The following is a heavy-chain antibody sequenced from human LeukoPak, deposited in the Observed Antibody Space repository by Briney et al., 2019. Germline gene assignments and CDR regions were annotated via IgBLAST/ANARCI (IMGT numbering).Heavy chain of an antibody. J-gene: IGHJ4*02. D-gene: IGHD3-10*01. CDR1: GYTFTGYY. CDR2: MNPNSGNT. CDR3: ARTTYYYGSDY. Sequence: ASVTVSCKASGYTFTGYYMHWVRQAPGQGLEWMGWMNPNSGNTGYAQKFQGRVTITRNTSIGTAYMELSSLRSEDTAVYYCARTTYYYGSDYWGQGTLVTVSS. V-gene: IGHV1-8*03.